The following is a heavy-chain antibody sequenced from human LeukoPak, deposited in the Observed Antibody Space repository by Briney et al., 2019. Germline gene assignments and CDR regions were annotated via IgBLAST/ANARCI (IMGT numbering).Heavy chain of an antibody. CDR3: AGYCSGGSCFDY. CDR2: FDPEDGET. V-gene: IGHV1-24*01. J-gene: IGHJ4*02. D-gene: IGHD2-15*01. CDR1: GYTLTELS. Sequence: ASVKVSCKVSGYTLTELSMHWVRQAPGKGLEWMGGFDPEDGETIYAQKFQGRVTMTEDTSTDTAYMELSSLRSEDTAVYYCAGYCSGGSCFDYWGQGTLVTVSS.